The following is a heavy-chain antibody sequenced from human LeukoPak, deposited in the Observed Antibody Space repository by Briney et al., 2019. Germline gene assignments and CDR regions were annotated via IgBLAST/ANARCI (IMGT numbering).Heavy chain of an antibody. J-gene: IGHJ5*02. CDR1: GGSISSSSYY. CDR3: ARRWGNWFDP. CDR2: IYYSGNT. V-gene: IGHV4-39*01. Sequence: SETLSLTCTVSGGSISSSSYYWGWIRQPPGKGLEWIGSIYYSGNTYYNPSLKSRVTISVDTSKNQVSLKLSSVTAADTAVYYCARRWGNWFDPWGQGTLVTVSS. D-gene: IGHD7-27*01.